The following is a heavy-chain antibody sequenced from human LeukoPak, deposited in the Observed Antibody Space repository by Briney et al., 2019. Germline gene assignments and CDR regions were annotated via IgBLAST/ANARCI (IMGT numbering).Heavy chain of an antibody. CDR3: ARDGGGIGMTSGLDP. CDR1: GFTFSSYG. D-gene: IGHD1-1*01. V-gene: IGHV3-30*19. Sequence: PGGSLRLSCAASGFTFSSYGMHWVRQAPGKGLDWVAVISYDGTNKYNADSVKGRFSISGDISKNTLYLQMNSLRTEDTAVYYCARDGGGIGMTSGLDPWGQGTLVTVSS. J-gene: IGHJ5*02. CDR2: ISYDGTNK.